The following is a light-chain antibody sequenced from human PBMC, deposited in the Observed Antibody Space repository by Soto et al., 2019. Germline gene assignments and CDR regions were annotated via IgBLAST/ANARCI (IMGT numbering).Light chain of an antibody. V-gene: IGKV3-15*01. Sequence: EIVMTQSPATLSVSPGEGATLSCRTRKSVSSNLAWYQQKPGQAPRLLIYGASTRATGIPARFSGSRSGTEFTLTISSQQSEDFAVYYCQQYDNWPPITFGQGTRLEIK. CDR2: GAS. J-gene: IGKJ5*01. CDR3: QQYDNWPPIT. CDR1: KSVSSN.